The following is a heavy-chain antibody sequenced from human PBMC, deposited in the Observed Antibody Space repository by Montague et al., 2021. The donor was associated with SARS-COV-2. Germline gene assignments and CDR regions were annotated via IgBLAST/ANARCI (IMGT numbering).Heavy chain of an antibody. CDR3: ARRRLREDYFDF. CDR1: GDSVSSSDHY. D-gene: IGHD4-17*01. J-gene: IGHJ4*02. CDR2: VYYSGYT. Sequence: SETLSLTCTVSGDSVSSSDHYWGWIRQPPGKGLEWLGIVYYSGYTYYNPSVKGRVTISIDASKNQFSLKLNSLTAIDTAIYHCARRRLREDYFDFWGQGTLLPVSS. V-gene: IGHV4-39*01.